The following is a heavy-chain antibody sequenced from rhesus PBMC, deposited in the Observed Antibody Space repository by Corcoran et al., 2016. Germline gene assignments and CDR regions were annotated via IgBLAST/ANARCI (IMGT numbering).Heavy chain of an antibody. Sequence: QVQLVQSGAEVKKPGTSVRLSCKASGYTFTSYYIHWVRHAPGQVLEWMGWINPSNNKTGYAKKFQARVTMTRDTSTRTAYMELNSLRSDDTAVYYCARYYSGSQGLDFWGQGLRVTVSS. J-gene: IGHJ3*01. D-gene: IGHD3-16*01. V-gene: IGHV1-200*01. CDR1: GYTFTSYY. CDR3: ARYYSGSQGLDF. CDR2: INPSNNKT.